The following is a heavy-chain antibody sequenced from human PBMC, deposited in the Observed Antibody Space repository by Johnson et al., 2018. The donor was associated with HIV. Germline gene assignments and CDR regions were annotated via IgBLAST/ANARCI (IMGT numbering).Heavy chain of an antibody. V-gene: IGHV3-30*03. CDR2: ISCDGSST. J-gene: IGHJ3*02. CDR1: GFSFSSYC. CDR3: AREGGISGVECELSAYSFDI. Sequence: QVQLVESGGGVVQPGESLRLSCVASGFSFSSYCMHWVRQAPGKGLEWVARISCDGSSTCYADSVEGRFTISRVNSKNTLYLQMNNLTPEDTAVYYCAREGGISGVECELSAYSFDIWGQGTMVTVSS. D-gene: IGHD1-26*01.